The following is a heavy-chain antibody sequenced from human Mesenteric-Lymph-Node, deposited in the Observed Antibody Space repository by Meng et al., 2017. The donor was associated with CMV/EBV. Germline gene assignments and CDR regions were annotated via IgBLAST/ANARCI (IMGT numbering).Heavy chain of an antibody. CDR1: GGTFSSYA. CDR3: AAGIVVVPAAIQGRYYGMDV. D-gene: IGHD2-2*02. V-gene: IGHV1-69*10. Sequence: SVKVSCKASGGTFSSYAISWVRQAPGQGLEWMGGIIPILGIANYAQKFQGRVTMTTDTSTSTVYMELSSLRSEDTAVYYCAAGIVVVPAAIQGRYYGMDVWGQGTTVTVSS. CDR2: IIPILGIA. J-gene: IGHJ6*02.